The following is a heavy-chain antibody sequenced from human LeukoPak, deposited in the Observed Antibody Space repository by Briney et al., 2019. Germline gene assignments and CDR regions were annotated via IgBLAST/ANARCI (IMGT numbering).Heavy chain of an antibody. D-gene: IGHD6-13*01. CDR2: IYYSGST. V-gene: IGHV4-59*11. CDR1: GGSMRSHY. Sequence: SETLSLTCTVSGGSMRSHYWSWIRQPPGKGLEWIGYIYYSGSTNYNPSLKSRVTISVDTSKNQFSLELSSVTAADTAVYYCARDRYPGGSSWYSPIVLWGMDVWGQGTTVTVSS. J-gene: IGHJ6*02. CDR3: ARDRYPGGSSWYSPIVLWGMDV.